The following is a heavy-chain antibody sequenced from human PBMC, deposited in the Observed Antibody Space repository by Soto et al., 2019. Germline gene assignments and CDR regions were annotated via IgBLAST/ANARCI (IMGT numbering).Heavy chain of an antibody. CDR3: ARLVRGGYLQY. CDR2: IYYSGSN. J-gene: IGHJ4*02. CDR1: GGSISSSSYY. D-gene: IGHD6-6*01. Sequence: QLQLQESGPGLVKPSETLSLTCTVSGGSISSSSYYWGWIRQPPGKGLEWIGSIYYSGSNYDNPSFKSRVLTSVDTSKIRFSLKLCSVTAAATAVYDAARLVRGGYLQYWGQGTLVTVSS. V-gene: IGHV4-39*01.